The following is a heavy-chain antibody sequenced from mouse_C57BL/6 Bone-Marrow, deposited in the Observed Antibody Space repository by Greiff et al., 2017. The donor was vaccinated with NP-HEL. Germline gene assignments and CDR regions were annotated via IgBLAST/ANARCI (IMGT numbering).Heavy chain of an antibody. CDR1: GYTFTDYE. CDR2: IDPETGGT. CDR3: TRVGGNYECAY. D-gene: IGHD2-1*01. V-gene: IGHV1-15*01. J-gene: IGHJ3*01. Sequence: QVQLQQSGAELVRPGASVTLSCKASGYTFTDYEMHWVKQTPVHGLEWIGAIDPETGGTAYNQKFKGKAILTADKSSSTAYMELRSLTSEDSAVYYCTRVGGNYECAYWGQGTLVTVSA.